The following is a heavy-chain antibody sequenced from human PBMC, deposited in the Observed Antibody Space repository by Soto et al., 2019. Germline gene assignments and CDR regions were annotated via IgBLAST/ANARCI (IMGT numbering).Heavy chain of an antibody. J-gene: IGHJ3*01. V-gene: IGHV3-74*01. Sequence: EVQLVESGGGLVQPGGSLRLSCADSGFSFSSYWXXXXXXXXXEGLVWVSRYNTDGSSTNYADSVKGRFTISRDNXXXXXXXXXXXXXXXXXXXXXXXXXXXXXYIDWGQGTMVPVSS. CDR2: YNTDGSST. D-gene: IGHD2-15*01. CDR3: XXXXXXXYID. CDR1: GFSFSSYW.